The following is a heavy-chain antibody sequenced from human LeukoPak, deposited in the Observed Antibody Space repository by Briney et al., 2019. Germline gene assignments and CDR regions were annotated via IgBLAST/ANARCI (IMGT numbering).Heavy chain of an antibody. Sequence: PGGSLRLSCAASGFTFSSYGMHWVRQAPGKGLEWVAAIWYDGSIQYYADSVKGRFTISRDNSKNTLYLQMDSLRAEDTAVYYCARAGHCSGGSCYGSDYWGQGTLVSVSS. CDR1: GFTFSSYG. D-gene: IGHD2-15*01. CDR3: ARAGHCSGGSCYGSDY. CDR2: IWYDGSIQ. J-gene: IGHJ4*02. V-gene: IGHV3-33*01.